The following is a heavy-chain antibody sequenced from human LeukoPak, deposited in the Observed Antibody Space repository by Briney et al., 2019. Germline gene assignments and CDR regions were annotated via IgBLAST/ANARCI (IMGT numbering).Heavy chain of an antibody. D-gene: IGHD2/OR15-2a*01. V-gene: IGHV3-7*01. CDR1: GFIFGSYW. CDR3: VSFYETY. Sequence: GGSLRLSCAASGFIFGSYWMSWVRQPPGRGLEWVANIKQDGSEKYYEGSVKGRFTISRDNVKNSVYLQINSLRAEDTAVYYCVSFYETYWGRGTLVTVSS. J-gene: IGHJ4*02. CDR2: IKQDGSEK.